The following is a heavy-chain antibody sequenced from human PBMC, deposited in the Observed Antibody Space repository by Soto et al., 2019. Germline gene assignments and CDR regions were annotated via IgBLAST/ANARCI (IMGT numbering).Heavy chain of an antibody. Sequence: GGSLRLSCASSGFTLSSYGMNWVRQAPGKGLEWASSISSSSSYIYSADSVKGRFTISRYNAKNSLYLQMNSLRAEDTAVYYCAREDYSNFDYWGQGTLVTVSS. J-gene: IGHJ4*02. V-gene: IGHV3-21*01. D-gene: IGHD4-4*01. CDR3: AREDYSNFDY. CDR1: GFTLSSYG. CDR2: ISSSSSYI.